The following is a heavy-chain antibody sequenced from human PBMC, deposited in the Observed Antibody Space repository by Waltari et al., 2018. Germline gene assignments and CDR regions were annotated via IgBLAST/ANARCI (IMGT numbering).Heavy chain of an antibody. V-gene: IGHV1-2*02. D-gene: IGHD2-2*01. Sequence: QVQLVQSGAEVKKPGASVKVSCKASGYTFTGYYMHWVRQAPGQGLEWRGWSNPNSGGPNYPQKFQGRVTMTRDTSISTAYMELSRLRSDDTAVYYCARSRYCSSTSCRRHFDYWGQGTLVTVSS. CDR1: GYTFTGYY. J-gene: IGHJ4*02. CDR3: ARSRYCSSTSCRRHFDY. CDR2: SNPNSGGP.